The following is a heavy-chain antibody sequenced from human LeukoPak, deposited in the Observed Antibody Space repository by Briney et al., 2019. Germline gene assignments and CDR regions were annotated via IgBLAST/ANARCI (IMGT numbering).Heavy chain of an antibody. D-gene: IGHD2-8*01. V-gene: IGHV3-30*04. CDR2: ISYDGSNK. J-gene: IGHJ3*02. Sequence: GGSLRLSCAASGFTFSSYAMHWVRQAPGKGLEWVAVISYDGSNKYYADSVKGRFTISRDNSKNTLYLQMNSLRAEDTAVYYCARDAVLNDAFDIWGQGTMVTVSS. CDR3: ARDAVLNDAFDI. CDR1: GFTFSSYA.